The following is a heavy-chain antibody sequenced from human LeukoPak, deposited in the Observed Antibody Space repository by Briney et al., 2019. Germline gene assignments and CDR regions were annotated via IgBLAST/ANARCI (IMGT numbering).Heavy chain of an antibody. CDR1: GFTVSSNY. Sequence: GGSLRLSCAASGFTVSSNYMSWVRQAPGKGLEWVAVISYDGSNKYYADSVKGRFTISRDNSKNTLYLQMNSLRAEDTAVYYCARGTEWELLHHYFDYWGQGTLVTVSS. J-gene: IGHJ4*02. CDR2: ISYDGSNK. V-gene: IGHV3-30-3*01. CDR3: ARGTEWELLHHYFDY. D-gene: IGHD1-26*01.